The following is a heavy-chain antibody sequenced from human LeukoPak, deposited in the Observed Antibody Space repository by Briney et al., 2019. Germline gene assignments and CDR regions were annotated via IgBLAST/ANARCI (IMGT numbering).Heavy chain of an antibody. Sequence: GGSLRLPCAASGFTFSSYAMSWVRQAPGKGLEWVSAISGSGGSTYYADSVKGRFTISRDNSKNTLYLQMNSLRAEDTAVYYCAKRGRTYYYDSSETPQGDWGQGTLVTVSS. CDR1: GFTFSSYA. CDR2: ISGSGGST. V-gene: IGHV3-23*01. D-gene: IGHD3-22*01. CDR3: AKRGRTYYYDSSETPQGD. J-gene: IGHJ4*02.